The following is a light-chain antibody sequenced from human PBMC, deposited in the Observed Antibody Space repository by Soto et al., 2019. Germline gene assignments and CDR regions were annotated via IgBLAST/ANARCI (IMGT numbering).Light chain of an antibody. Sequence: QTVVTQEPSLTVSPGGTVTLTCASSTGAVTSGYYPTWFQQKPGQAPTALIYSASKKHSWTPGRFSGSLLGGNAALTLSGVQPEDEAEYYCLFYYGGGYVVFGGGTKLTVL. CDR3: LFYYGGGYVV. V-gene: IGLV7-43*01. CDR1: TGAVTSGYY. CDR2: SAS. J-gene: IGLJ2*01.